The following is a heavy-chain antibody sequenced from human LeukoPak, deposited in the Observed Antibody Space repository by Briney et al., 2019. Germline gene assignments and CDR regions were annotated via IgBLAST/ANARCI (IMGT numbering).Heavy chain of an antibody. CDR2: ISGGSDGT. CDR3: AKAVDYDILTGLSRTPFDY. J-gene: IGHJ4*02. D-gene: IGHD3-9*01. Sequence: GGSLRLSCAGSGFTFSIYAMNWVRQAPGKGLEWVSSISGGSDGTYYADSVKGRFTISRDNSKNTLYLQMNSLRAEDTAVYYWAKAVDYDILTGLSRTPFDYWGQGTLVTVSS. V-gene: IGHV3-23*01. CDR1: GFTFSIYA.